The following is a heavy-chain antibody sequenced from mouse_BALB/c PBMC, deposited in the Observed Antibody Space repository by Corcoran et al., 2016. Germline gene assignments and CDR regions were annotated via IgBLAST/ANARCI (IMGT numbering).Heavy chain of an antibody. Sequence: EVQLQQSGPELVKPGASVKMSCKATGYTFTDYYMKWVKQRHGKSLEWIGDINPNNGGTSYNQKFKGKATLTVDKSSSTAYMQLNSLTSEDSAGYYCARWGYRYDADYWGQGTTLTVSS. J-gene: IGHJ2*01. CDR2: INPNNGGT. V-gene: IGHV1-26*01. CDR3: ARWGYRYDADY. CDR1: GYTFTDYY. D-gene: IGHD2-14*01.